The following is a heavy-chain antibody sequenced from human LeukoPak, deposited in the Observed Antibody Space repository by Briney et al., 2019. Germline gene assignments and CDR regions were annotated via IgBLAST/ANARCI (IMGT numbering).Heavy chain of an antibody. CDR1: GFTFSTYS. Sequence: TGGSLRLSCAASGFTFSTYSMDWVRQAPGKGLEWVSYISSSGSTIHYADSVKGRFTISRDNAKNSLYLQMNSLRDEDTAVYYCARDSPRDYGDYGDWFDPWGQGTLVTVSS. D-gene: IGHD4-17*01. V-gene: IGHV3-48*02. CDR2: ISSSGSTI. CDR3: ARDSPRDYGDYGDWFDP. J-gene: IGHJ5*02.